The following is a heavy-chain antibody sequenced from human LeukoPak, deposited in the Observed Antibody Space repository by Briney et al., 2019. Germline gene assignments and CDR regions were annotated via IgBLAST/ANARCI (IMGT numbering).Heavy chain of an antibody. D-gene: IGHD2-15*01. CDR3: ARSGGAGGIPHNWFYP. CDR1: GGSITTHY. CDR2: ISYTGST. Sequence: SETLSLTCTVSGGSITTHYWTWIRQPPGKALEWIGYISYTGSTDHNPSPTSRVTTSADTTKNQFSLKLSSVSAADTALYFCARSGGAGGIPHNWFYPWGQGTLVTVSS. J-gene: IGHJ5*02. V-gene: IGHV4-59*08.